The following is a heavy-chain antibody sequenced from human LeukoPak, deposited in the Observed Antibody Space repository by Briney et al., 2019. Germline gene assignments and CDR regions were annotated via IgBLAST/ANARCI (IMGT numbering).Heavy chain of an antibody. J-gene: IGHJ6*03. V-gene: IGHV4-59*01. D-gene: IGHD3-10*01. CDR1: GGSISSYY. CDR3: ARDRGGAFYRYYYMEV. CDR2: IYYSGST. Sequence: PSETLSLTCTVSGGSISSYYWSWIRQPPGKGLEWIGYIYYSGSTNYNPSLKSRVTISVDTSKNQFSLKLSSVTAADTAVYYCARDRGGAFYRYYYMEVWGKGTTVTISS.